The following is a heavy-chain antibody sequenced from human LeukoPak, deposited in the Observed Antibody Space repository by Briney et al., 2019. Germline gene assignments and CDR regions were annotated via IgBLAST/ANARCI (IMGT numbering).Heavy chain of an antibody. V-gene: IGHV7-4-1*02. D-gene: IGHD3-22*01. CDR2: INTNTGNP. CDR1: GYTFTSYA. J-gene: IGHJ4*02. CDR3: ARARGRFYDSSGPKLDY. Sequence: ASVKVSCKASGYTFTSYAMNWVRQAPGQGLEWVGWINTNTGNPTYAQGFTGRFVFSLDTSVSTAYLQISSLKAEDIAVYYCARARGRFYDSSGPKLDYWGQGTLVTVSS.